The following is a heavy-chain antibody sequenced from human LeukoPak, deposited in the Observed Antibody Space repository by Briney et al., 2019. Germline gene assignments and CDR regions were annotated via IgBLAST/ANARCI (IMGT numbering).Heavy chain of an antibody. Sequence: ASVKVSCKVSGYTLTELSMHWVRQAPGKGLEWMGGFDPEDGETIYAQKFQGRVTMTEDTSTDTAYMELSSLRSEDTAVYYCATVGSGGATLDFDYWGQGTLVTVSS. J-gene: IGHJ4*02. D-gene: IGHD1-26*01. CDR2: FDPEDGET. V-gene: IGHV1-24*01. CDR1: GYTLTELS. CDR3: ATVGSGGATLDFDY.